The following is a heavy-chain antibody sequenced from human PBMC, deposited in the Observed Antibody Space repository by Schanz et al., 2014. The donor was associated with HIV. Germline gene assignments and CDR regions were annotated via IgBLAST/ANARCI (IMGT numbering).Heavy chain of an antibody. CDR3: AKASVTDYCDY. CDR2: ISGSGGNT. J-gene: IGHJ4*02. D-gene: IGHD4-17*01. V-gene: IGHV3-23*01. CDR1: GFTFSAYA. Sequence: EVQLLESGGEVQPGGSLRLSCGASGFTFSAYAMSWVRQAPGKGLEWLSSISGSGGNTYYADSVKGRFTISRDNSKKTLYLQMNNLRAEDTAVYFCAKASVTDYCDYWGQGTLVTVSS.